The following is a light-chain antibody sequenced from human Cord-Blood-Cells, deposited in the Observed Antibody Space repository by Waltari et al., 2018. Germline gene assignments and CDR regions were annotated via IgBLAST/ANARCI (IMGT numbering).Light chain of an antibody. CDR3: QQSYSTPFT. CDR2: AAS. CDR1: QSISSY. J-gene: IGKJ3*01. Sequence: DIQMTQSPSSLSVSVGDRVTITCRASQSISSYLNWYQQKPGKAPKLLIYAASSLQSRVPSRFSGSGSGTDFTLTISSLQPEDFATYYCQQSYSTPFTFGPGTKVDIK. V-gene: IGKV1-39*01.